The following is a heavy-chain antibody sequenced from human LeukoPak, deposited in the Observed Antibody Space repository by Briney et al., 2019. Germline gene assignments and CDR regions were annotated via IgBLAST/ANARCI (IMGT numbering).Heavy chain of an antibody. CDR3: ARAPDLTYCGGDCYSGFDY. V-gene: IGHV3-74*01. CDR1: GFTFSSYW. J-gene: IGHJ4*02. Sequence: PGGSLRLSCAASGFTFSSYWMHWVRQAPGKGLVWVSRINSGGSSTSYADSVKGRFTISRDNAKNTQYLQMNSLRAEDMGVYYCARAPDLTYCGGDCYSGFDYWGQGTLVTVSS. D-gene: IGHD2-21*02. CDR2: INSGGSST.